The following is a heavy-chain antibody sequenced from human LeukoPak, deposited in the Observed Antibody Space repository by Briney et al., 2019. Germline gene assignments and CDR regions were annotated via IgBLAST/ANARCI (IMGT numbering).Heavy chain of an antibody. CDR3: AKMRDGYDY. CDR1: GFTFSSYG. J-gene: IGHJ4*02. CDR2: IIGNGENT. D-gene: IGHD5-24*01. Sequence: PGRSLGLSCAASGFTFSSYGMSWVRQTPGKGLEWVSAIIGNGENTYYANSVKGRFTISRDNSKNTLYLQMNSLRAEDTAVYYCAKMRDGYDYWGQGTLVTVSS. V-gene: IGHV3-23*01.